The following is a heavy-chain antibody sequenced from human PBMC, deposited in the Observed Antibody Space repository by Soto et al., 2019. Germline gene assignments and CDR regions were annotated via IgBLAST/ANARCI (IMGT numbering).Heavy chain of an antibody. CDR2: ITSDGSST. CDR3: ARDQWFYYDSSGYYYYYYYGMDV. Sequence: GGSLRLSCAASGFTFRSYWMQWVRQAPGKGLVWVSWITSDGSSTSYADSVKGRFTISRDNAKNTLYLQMNSLRAEDTDVYYCARDQWFYYDSSGYYYYYYYGMDVWGQGTTVTVSS. CDR1: GFTFRSYW. D-gene: IGHD3-22*01. V-gene: IGHV3-74*01. J-gene: IGHJ6*02.